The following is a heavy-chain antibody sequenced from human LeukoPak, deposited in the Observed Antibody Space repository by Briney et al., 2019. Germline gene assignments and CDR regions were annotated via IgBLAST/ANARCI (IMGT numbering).Heavy chain of an antibody. D-gene: IGHD3-22*01. CDR2: ISGSGGST. Sequence: GGSLRLSCAASGFTFSTYWMSWVRQAPGKGLEWVSAISGSGGSTYYADSVKGRFTISRDNSKNTLYLQMNSLRAEDTAVYYCAKDPNSSGYYSAEYFQHWGQGTLVTVSS. CDR1: GFTFSTYW. J-gene: IGHJ1*01. CDR3: AKDPNSSGYYSAEYFQH. V-gene: IGHV3-23*01.